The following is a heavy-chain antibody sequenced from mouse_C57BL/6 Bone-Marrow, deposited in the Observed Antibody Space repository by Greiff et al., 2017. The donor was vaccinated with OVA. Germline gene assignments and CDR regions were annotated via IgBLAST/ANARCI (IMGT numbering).Heavy chain of an antibody. D-gene: IGHD2-5*01. Sequence: QVQLQQPGAELVMPGASVKLSCKASGYTFTSYWMHWVKQRPGQGLEWIGEIDPSDSYTNYNQKFKGKSTLTVDKSSSASYMQLSSLTSEDSAVYYCARPYSNYPYWYFDVWGTGTTVTVSS. J-gene: IGHJ1*03. V-gene: IGHV1-69*01. CDR1: GYTFTSYW. CDR2: IDPSDSYT. CDR3: ARPYSNYPYWYFDV.